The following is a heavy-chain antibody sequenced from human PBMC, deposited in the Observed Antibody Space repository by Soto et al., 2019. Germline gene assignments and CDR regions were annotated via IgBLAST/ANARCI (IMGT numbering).Heavy chain of an antibody. CDR3: ARDWLKYYYDSSGYRYYYYYGMDV. J-gene: IGHJ6*02. Sequence: QVQLVESGGGVVQPGRSLRLSCAASGFTFSSYGMHWVRQAPGKGLEWVAVIWYDGSNKYYADSVKGRFTISRDNSKNTLYLQMNSLRGEDTAVYYCARDWLKYYYDSSGYRYYYYYGMDVWGQGTTVTVSS. CDR1: GFTFSSYG. D-gene: IGHD3-22*01. V-gene: IGHV3-33*01. CDR2: IWYDGSNK.